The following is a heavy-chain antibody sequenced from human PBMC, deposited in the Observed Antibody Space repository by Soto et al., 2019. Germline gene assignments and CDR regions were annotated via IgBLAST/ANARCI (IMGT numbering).Heavy chain of an antibody. CDR1: GFSFNNYA. D-gene: IGHD3-22*01. CDR2: ISGGGTGT. CDR3: AKGHYYDNVGNWVANQAFDS. J-gene: IGHJ4*02. Sequence: GGSLRLSCAVSGFSFNNYAMNWVRLAPGKGLEWVSSISGGGTGTYSADAVRGRFTISSDRSRNTVYLQMSSLRAEDTAVYYCAKGHYYDNVGNWVANQAFDSWGQGSLVTVSS. V-gene: IGHV3-23*01.